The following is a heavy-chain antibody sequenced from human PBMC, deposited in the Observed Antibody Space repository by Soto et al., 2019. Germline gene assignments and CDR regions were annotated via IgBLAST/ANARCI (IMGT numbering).Heavy chain of an antibody. V-gene: IGHV1-69*01. J-gene: IGHJ4*02. CDR1: GGPFISYA. CDR2: IIPIFGTA. Sequence: KVCCNASGGPFISYAIIWVRQAPGQGLEWMGGIIPIFGTANYAQKFQGRVTITADESTSTAYMELSSLRSEDTAVYYCATALRFLEWLFWPSWGQGTLVTVS. D-gene: IGHD3-3*01. CDR3: ATALRFLEWLFWPS.